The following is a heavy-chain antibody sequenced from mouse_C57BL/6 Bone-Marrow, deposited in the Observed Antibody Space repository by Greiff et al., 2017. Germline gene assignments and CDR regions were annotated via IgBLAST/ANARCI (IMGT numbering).Heavy chain of an antibody. CDR3: ARAFADAMDY. CDR2: ISYSGST. Sequence: EVQLQQSGPGMVKPSQSLSLTCTVTGYSITSGYDWHWIRHFPGNKLEWMGYISYSGSTNYNPSLKSRISITHDTSKNHFFLKLNSVTTEDTATYYCARAFADAMDYWGQGTSVTVSA. J-gene: IGHJ4*01. CDR1: GYSITSGYD. V-gene: IGHV3-1*01.